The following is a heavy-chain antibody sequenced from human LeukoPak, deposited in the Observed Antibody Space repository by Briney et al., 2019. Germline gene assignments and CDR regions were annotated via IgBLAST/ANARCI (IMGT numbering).Heavy chain of an antibody. CDR3: ARGGMVRGVIGYYYYYGMDV. CDR2: INHSGST. J-gene: IGHJ6*02. V-gene: IGHV4-34*01. Sequence: PSETLSLTCAVYGGSFSGYSWSWIRQPPGKGLEWIGEINHSGSTNYNPSLKSRVTISVDTSKNQFSLKLSSVTAADTAVCYCARGGMVRGVIGYYYYYGMDVWGQGTTVTVSS. CDR1: GGSFSGYS. D-gene: IGHD3-10*01.